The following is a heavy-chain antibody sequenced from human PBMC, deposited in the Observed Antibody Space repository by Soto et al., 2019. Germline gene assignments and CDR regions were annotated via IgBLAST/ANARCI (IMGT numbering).Heavy chain of an antibody. CDR1: GGSISSSSYY. J-gene: IGHJ6*02. V-gene: IGHV4-39*01. CDR3: VQGRGYSVYYYYYGMDV. D-gene: IGHD5-12*01. Sequence: PSETLSLTCTVSGGSISSSSYYWGWIRQPPGKGLEWIGSIYYSGSTYYNPSLKSRVTISVDTSKNQFSLKLSSVTAADTAVYYCVQGRGYSVYYYYYGMDVWGQGTTVTFSS. CDR2: IYYSGST.